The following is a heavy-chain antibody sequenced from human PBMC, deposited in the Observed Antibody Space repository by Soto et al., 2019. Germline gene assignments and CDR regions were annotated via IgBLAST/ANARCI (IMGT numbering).Heavy chain of an antibody. V-gene: IGHV1-69*01. CDR1: GDTFSSYA. CDR2: IIPLFGAG. D-gene: IGHD6-19*01. CDR3: ASPGTAVAGRSLFDY. Sequence: QVQLVQSGAEVKKPGSSVKVSCKASGDTFSSYAINWIRQAPGQGLEWMGGIIPLFGAGNYAQKFQGRVTITADESTSTVYMELSSLRSEDTAVYYCASPGTAVAGRSLFDYWGQGTPVTVSS. J-gene: IGHJ4*02.